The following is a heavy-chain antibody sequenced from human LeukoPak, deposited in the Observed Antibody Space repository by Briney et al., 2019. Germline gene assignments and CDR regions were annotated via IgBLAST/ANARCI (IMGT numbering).Heavy chain of an antibody. J-gene: IGHJ5*02. CDR2: MYYSGSP. CDR3: AKSPSFDCLSIHH. CDR1: SGSISSYY. Sequence: SDTLSLTCTVFSGSISSYYWSWIRHPPGKGLVWIGYMYYSGSPKYNPPLNSRVTILEKPSKNHSASKLSSVNAADTAVYYRAKSPSFDCLSIHHWGQGTLVTVSS. D-gene: IGHD3-9*01. V-gene: IGHV4-59*07.